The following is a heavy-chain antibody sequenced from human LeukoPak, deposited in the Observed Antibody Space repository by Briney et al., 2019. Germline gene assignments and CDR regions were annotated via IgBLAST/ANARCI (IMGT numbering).Heavy chain of an antibody. J-gene: IGHJ4*02. V-gene: IGHV1-69*04. Sequence: SVKVSCKASGYTFTSYGISWVRQAPGQGLEWMGRIIPILGIANYAQKFQGRVTITADKSTSTAYMELSSLRSEDTAVYYCASQKGIAAAGTLDYWGQGTLATVSS. CDR2: IIPILGIA. D-gene: IGHD6-13*01. CDR3: ASQKGIAAAGTLDY. CDR1: GYTFTSYG.